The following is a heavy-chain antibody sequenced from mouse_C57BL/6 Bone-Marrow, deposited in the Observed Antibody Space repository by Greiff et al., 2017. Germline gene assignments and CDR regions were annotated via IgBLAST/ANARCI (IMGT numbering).Heavy chain of an antibody. V-gene: IGHV1-55*01. CDR3: ARSGPLGRSFDY. Sequence: QVQLQQPGAELVKPGASVKMSCKASGYTFTSYWITWVKQRPGQGLAWIGDIYPTSGRTNYNEKFKGKAILTVDTSSNTAYMQLSSLTSEDSAVFYCARSGPLGRSFDYWGQGTTLTVSS. J-gene: IGHJ2*01. D-gene: IGHD4-1*01. CDR1: GYTFTSYW. CDR2: IYPTSGRT.